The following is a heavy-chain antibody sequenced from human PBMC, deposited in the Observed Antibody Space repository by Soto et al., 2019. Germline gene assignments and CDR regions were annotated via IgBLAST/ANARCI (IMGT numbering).Heavy chain of an antibody. J-gene: IGHJ6*02. CDR2: INPNSGGT. V-gene: IGHV1-2*04. CDR1: GYTFTGYY. Sequence: RASVKVSCKASGYTFTGYYMHWVRQAPGQGLEWMGWINPNSGGTNYAQKFQGWVTMTRDMSISTAYMELSRLRSDDTAVYYCARGDYYYYGMDVWGQGTTVTVSS. CDR3: ARGDYYYYGMDV.